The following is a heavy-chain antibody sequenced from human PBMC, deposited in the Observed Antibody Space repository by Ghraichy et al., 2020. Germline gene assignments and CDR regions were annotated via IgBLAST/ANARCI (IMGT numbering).Heavy chain of an antibody. J-gene: IGHJ3*02. V-gene: IGHV3-9*01. CDR3: ARGVLPTQYSYADAFDI. Sequence: GGSLRLSCAASGFTFEDYAFHWVRQAPGKGLEWVSGINWNSGHIGYADSVKGRFTISRDNAKNSLYLQITSLKTEDSALYYCARGVLPTQYSYADAFDIWGQGTLVTVSS. CDR2: INWNSGHI. D-gene: IGHD5-18*01. CDR1: GFTFEDYA.